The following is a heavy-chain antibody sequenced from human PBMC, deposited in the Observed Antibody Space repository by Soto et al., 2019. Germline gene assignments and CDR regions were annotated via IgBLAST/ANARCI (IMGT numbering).Heavy chain of an antibody. Sequence: PSETLSLTCNVSGGSIYTYYWNWIRQSPGKGLEWIGYISDGATTYYNPSFESRVAISVDTSKSQFSLNVTSVTAADTAVYFCARGRYCLTGRCFPNWFDSWGQGALVTVSS. CDR3: ARGRYCLTGRCFPNWFDS. D-gene: IGHD7-27*01. CDR1: GGSIYTYY. J-gene: IGHJ5*01. V-gene: IGHV4-4*08. CDR2: ISDGATT.